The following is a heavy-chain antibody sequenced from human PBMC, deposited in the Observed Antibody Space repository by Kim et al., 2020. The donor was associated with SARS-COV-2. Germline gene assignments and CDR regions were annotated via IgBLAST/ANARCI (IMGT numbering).Heavy chain of an antibody. J-gene: IGHJ4*02. CDR2: ISYDGSNK. CDR3: ARDFSVSPRWLPHTLDY. Sequence: GGSLRLSCAASGFTFSSYAMHWVRQAPGKGLEWVAVISYDGSNKYYADSVKGRFTISRDNSKNTLYLQMNSLRAEDTAVYYCARDFSVSPRWLPHTLDYWGQGTLVTVSS. CDR1: GFTFSSYA. D-gene: IGHD5-12*01. V-gene: IGHV3-30*04.